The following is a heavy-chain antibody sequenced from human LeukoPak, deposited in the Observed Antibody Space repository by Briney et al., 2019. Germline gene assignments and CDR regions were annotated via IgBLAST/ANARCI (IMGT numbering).Heavy chain of an antibody. CDR2: ISAYNCNT. V-gene: IGHV1-18*01. CDR3: ASSKNYYDSRGLDY. CDR1: GYTFTSYG. D-gene: IGHD3-22*01. Sequence: GASVKVSCKASGYTFTSYGISWVRQARGQGLEGMGWISAYNCNTNYAQKLQGRVTMTTDTSTSTAYMELRSLRSDDTAVYYCASSKNYYDSRGLDYWGQGTLVTVSS. J-gene: IGHJ4*02.